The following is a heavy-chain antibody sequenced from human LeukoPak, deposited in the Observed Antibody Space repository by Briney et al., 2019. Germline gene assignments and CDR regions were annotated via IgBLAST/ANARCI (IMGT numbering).Heavy chain of an antibody. CDR3: ARYCSSTSCHDAFDI. CDR1: GYTFTSYD. Sequence: GASVKVSCKASGYTFTSYDINWVRQATGQGLEWMGGMNPNSGNTGYAQKFQGRVTMTRNTSISTAYMELSSLRSEDTAVYYCARYCSSTSCHDAFDIWGQGTMVTVSS. CDR2: MNPNSGNT. J-gene: IGHJ3*02. D-gene: IGHD2-2*01. V-gene: IGHV1-8*01.